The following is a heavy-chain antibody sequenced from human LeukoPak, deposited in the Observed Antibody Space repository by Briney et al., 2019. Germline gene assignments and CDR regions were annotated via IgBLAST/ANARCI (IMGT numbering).Heavy chain of an antibody. D-gene: IGHD5-18*01. CDR1: GFTFSSYG. CDR3: TTDDRGYSYAPRY. CDR2: ISYDGSNK. J-gene: IGHJ4*02. Sequence: PRRSLRLSCAASGFTFSSYGIHWVRQAPRKGLEWVAIISYDGSNKYYADSVKGRFTISRDNSKNTLYLQMNSLRAEDTALYYCTTDDRGYSYAPRYWGQGTLVTVSS. V-gene: IGHV3-30*03.